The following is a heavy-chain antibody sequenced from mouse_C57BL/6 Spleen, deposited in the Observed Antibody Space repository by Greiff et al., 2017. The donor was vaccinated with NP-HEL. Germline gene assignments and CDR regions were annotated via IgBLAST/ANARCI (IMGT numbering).Heavy chain of an antibody. D-gene: IGHD2-5*01. CDR3: ARDNYSNYFAWFAY. V-gene: IGHV2-2*01. Sequence: VKLVESGPGLVQPSQSLSITCTVSGFSLTSYGVHWVRQSPGKGLEWLGVIWSGGSTDYNAAFISRLSISKDNSKSQVFFKMNSLQADDTAIYYCARDNYSNYFAWFAYWGQGTLVTVSA. CDR1: GFSLTSYG. CDR2: IWSGGST. J-gene: IGHJ3*01.